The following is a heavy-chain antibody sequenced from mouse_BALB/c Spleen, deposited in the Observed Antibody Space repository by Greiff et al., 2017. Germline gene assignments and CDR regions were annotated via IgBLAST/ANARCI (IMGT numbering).Heavy chain of an antibody. V-gene: IGHV5-6-5*01. CDR1: GFTFSSYA. CDR3: ARGGGNYDY. J-gene: IGHJ2*01. Sequence: EVQVVESGGGLVKPGGSLKLSCAASGFTFSSYAMAWVRQTPEKRLEWVASISSGGSTYYPDSVMGRFTIARDNARNILYLQMSSLRAEDTAMYYCARGGGNYDYWGQGTTVTVSS. D-gene: IGHD2-1*01. CDR2: ISSGGST.